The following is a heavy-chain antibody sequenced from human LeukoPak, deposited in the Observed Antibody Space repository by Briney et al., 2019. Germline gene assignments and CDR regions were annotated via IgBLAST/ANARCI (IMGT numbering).Heavy chain of an antibody. J-gene: IGHJ4*02. Sequence: GESVKISCKGSGYSFTSYWIGWVRQMPGKGLEWMGIIYPADSDTRYSPSFQGQVTISADKTISTANLQWSSLKASDTAMYYCARSRYCTTTSCRHFDYWGQGTLVTVSS. D-gene: IGHD2-2*01. V-gene: IGHV5-51*01. CDR3: ARSRYCTTTSCRHFDY. CDR2: IYPADSDT. CDR1: GYSFTSYW.